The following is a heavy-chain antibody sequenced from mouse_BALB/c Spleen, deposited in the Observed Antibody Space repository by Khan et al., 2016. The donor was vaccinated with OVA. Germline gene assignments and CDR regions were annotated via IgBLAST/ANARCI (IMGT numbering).Heavy chain of an antibody. V-gene: IGHV1-4*01. J-gene: IGHJ4*01. CDR2: INPRSGYS. CDR3: ARRTTGYAMDY. D-gene: IGHD2-14*01. Sequence: VQLQQSGAELARPGASVKMSCKASGYTFTSHTMHWVKQSPGQGLEWIGYINPRSGYSNYNQKFNDKATLTADTSSSIAYMQLSSLTSEDSAVYYCARRTTGYAMDYWGQGTSVTVSS. CDR1: GYTFTSHT.